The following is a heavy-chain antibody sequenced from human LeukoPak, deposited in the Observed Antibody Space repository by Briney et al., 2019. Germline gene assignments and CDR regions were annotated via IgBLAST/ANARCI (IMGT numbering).Heavy chain of an antibody. CDR2: INTDGTST. CDR3: TRRTSVVPFDY. J-gene: IGHJ4*02. V-gene: IGHV3-74*01. CDR1: GFTFSTYW. D-gene: IGHD2-2*01. Sequence: GGSLRLSCVASGFTFSTYWMHWVRQAPGKGLVWVSRINTDGTSTTYADSVKGRFTNSRDNAKNTLYLQMNSLRAEDTAVYYCTRRTSVVPFDYWGQGTLVTVSS.